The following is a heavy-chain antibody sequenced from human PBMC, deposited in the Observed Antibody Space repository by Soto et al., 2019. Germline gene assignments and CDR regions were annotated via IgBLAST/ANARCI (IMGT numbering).Heavy chain of an antibody. V-gene: IGHV1-69*12. D-gene: IGHD5-18*01. CDR2: IIPIFGTA. J-gene: IGHJ6*02. CDR1: GGTFSSYA. Sequence: QVQLVQSGAEVKKPGSSVKVSCKASGGTFSSYAISWVRQAPGQGLEWMGGIIPIFGTANYAQKFQGRVKITADESTSTANMELSSLRSEDTAVYYCARDSPVDTAMATFFHYYGMDVWGQGTTVTVSS. CDR3: ARDSPVDTAMATFFHYYGMDV.